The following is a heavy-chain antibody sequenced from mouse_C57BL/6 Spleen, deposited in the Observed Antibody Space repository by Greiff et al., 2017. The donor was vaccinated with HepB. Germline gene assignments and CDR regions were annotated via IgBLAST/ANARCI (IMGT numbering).Heavy chain of an antibody. Sequence: VNVVESGPGLVAPSQSLSITCTVSGFSLTSYGVHWVRQPPGKGLEWLVVIWSDGSTTYNSAHKSRLSISKDNAKSQVFLKMNSLQTDDTAMYYCARHQTYDGYPGYFDYWGQGTTLTVSS. V-gene: IGHV2-6-1*01. CDR3: ARHQTYDGYPGYFDY. CDR1: GFSLTSYG. CDR2: IWSDGST. J-gene: IGHJ2*01. D-gene: IGHD2-3*01.